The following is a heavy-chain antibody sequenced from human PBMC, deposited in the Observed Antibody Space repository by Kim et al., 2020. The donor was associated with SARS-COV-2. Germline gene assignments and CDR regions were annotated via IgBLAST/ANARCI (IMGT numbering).Heavy chain of an antibody. CDR2: INPSGGST. CDR1: GYTFTSYY. D-gene: IGHD3-22*01. V-gene: IGHV1-46*01. CDR3: ARDVPSPRYYYDSSGYYFHYFDY. J-gene: IGHJ4*02. Sequence: ASVKVSCKASGYTFTSYYMHWVRQAPGQGLEWMGIINPSGGSTSYAQKFQGRVTMTRDTSTSTVYMELSSLRSEDTAVYYCARDVPSPRYYYDSSGYYFHYFDYWGQGTLVTVSS.